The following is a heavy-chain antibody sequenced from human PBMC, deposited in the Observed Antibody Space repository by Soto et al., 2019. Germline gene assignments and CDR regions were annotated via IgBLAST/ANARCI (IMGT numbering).Heavy chain of an antibody. J-gene: IGHJ4*02. CDR2: ITGGGSNT. D-gene: IGHD4-4*01. CDR1: GFPFSSYV. V-gene: IGHV3-23*01. CDR3: AKDSNKYSSSLRGRYFDY. Sequence: PVGSLRLSCAASGFPFSSYVMSWVRQAPGKGLEWVSGITGGGSNTFYADSVKGRFTISRDNSKNTLFLQMNSLGAEDTAVYYCAKDSNKYSSSLRGRYFDYWGQGIGVTVSS.